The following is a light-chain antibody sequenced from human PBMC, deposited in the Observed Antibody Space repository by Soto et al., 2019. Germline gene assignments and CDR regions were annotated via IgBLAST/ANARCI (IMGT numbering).Light chain of an antibody. CDR3: QSYDSSLSGSGVV. Sequence: QSVLTQPPSVSGAPGQRVTISCTWSSSNIGAGYDVHWYQQLPGTAPKLLIYGNSNRPSGVPDRFSGSKSGTSASLAITGLQAEDEADYYCQSYDSSLSGSGVVFGGGTKLTVL. CDR1: SSNIGAGYD. CDR2: GNS. V-gene: IGLV1-40*01. J-gene: IGLJ2*01.